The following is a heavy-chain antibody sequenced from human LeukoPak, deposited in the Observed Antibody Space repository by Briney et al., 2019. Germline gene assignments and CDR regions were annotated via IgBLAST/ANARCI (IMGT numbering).Heavy chain of an antibody. J-gene: IGHJ5*02. CDR3: ARGNYDFWSGYYPVRSFWFDP. CDR2: ISSSSSYI. V-gene: IGHV3-21*01. Sequence: GGSLRPSCAASGFTFSSYSMNWVRQAPGKGLEWVSSISSSSSYIYYADSVKGRFTISRDNAKNSLYLQMNSLRAEDTAVYYCARGNYDFWSGYYPVRSFWFDPWGQGTLVTVSS. CDR1: GFTFSSYS. D-gene: IGHD3-3*01.